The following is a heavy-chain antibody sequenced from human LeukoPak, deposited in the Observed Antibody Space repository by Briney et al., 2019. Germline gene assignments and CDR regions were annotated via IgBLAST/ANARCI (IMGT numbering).Heavy chain of an antibody. D-gene: IGHD1-26*01. CDR1: GFTFDDYA. V-gene: IGHV3-9*01. J-gene: IGHJ4*02. Sequence: GRSLRLSCAVSGFTFDDYAMHWVRQAPGKGLEWVSGISWKSGSIGYADSVKGRFTISRDNAKNSLHLQINRLRAEDSAVYFCAKDRVGAMLYFDLWGQGTLVTVSS. CDR2: ISWKSGSI. CDR3: AKDRVGAMLYFDL.